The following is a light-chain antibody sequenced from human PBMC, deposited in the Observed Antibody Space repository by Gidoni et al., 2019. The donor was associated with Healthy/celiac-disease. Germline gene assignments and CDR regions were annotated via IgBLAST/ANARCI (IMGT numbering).Light chain of an antibody. V-gene: IGKV3-20*01. Sequence: ELVLTHSPGTLSLSPGERATLSCRASQSVSSSYLAWYQQKPGQAPRLLIYGASSRATGIPDRFSGSGSGTDFTLTISRLEPEDFAVYYCQQYGSSPPFAFXGXTKVEIK. CDR3: QQYGSSPPFA. J-gene: IGKJ4*01. CDR1: QSVSSSY. CDR2: GAS.